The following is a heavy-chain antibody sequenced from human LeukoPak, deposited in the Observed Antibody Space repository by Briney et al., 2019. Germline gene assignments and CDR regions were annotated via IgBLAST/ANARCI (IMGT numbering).Heavy chain of an antibody. J-gene: IGHJ4*02. CDR2: IYRDGSKT. V-gene: IGHV5-51*01. D-gene: IGHD3-16*01. CDR3: ARRAELGMRYFDS. Sequence: GESLKISCQASGYIFTDYWIGWVRQLPGKGLQWMAIIYRDGSKTRYSPSFESQVTISVDKSINTAYLQWSSLKSSDTAMYFSARRAELGMRYFDSGGQGALLTASS. CDR1: GYIFTDYW.